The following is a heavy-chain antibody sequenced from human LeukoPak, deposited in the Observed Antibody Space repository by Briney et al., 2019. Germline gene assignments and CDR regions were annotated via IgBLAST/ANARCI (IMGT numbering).Heavy chain of an antibody. V-gene: IGHV1-46*01. CDR1: GYSFTNYY. CDR3: ARGAAVYGMDV. Sequence: ASVKVSCKASGYSFTNYYMHWVRQAPGQGLEWMGMIDASGGRTTYAQKVQGRVAMTRDTSTRTVYMQLSTLRSDDTAIYYCARGAAVYGMDVWGQGTTVTVSS. J-gene: IGHJ6*02. D-gene: IGHD6-19*01. CDR2: IDASGGRT.